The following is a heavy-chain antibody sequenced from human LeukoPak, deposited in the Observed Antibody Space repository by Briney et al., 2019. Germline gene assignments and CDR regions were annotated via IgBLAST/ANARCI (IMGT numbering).Heavy chain of an antibody. D-gene: IGHD4-17*01. CDR1: GFTFSSYA. Sequence: GGSLRLSCAASGFTFSSYAMSWVRQAPGKGLEWVSAISGSGGSTYYADSVKGRFTISRDNSKNTLYLQMNSLRAEDTAVYYCAKDRNYGDYPEYFQHWGQGTLVTVSS. V-gene: IGHV3-23*01. CDR3: AKDRNYGDYPEYFQH. J-gene: IGHJ1*01. CDR2: ISGSGGST.